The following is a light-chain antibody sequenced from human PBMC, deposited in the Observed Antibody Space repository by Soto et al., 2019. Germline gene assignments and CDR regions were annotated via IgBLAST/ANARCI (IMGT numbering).Light chain of an antibody. CDR2: GTS. V-gene: IGKV3-20*01. CDR1: QSVSSTY. Sequence: EIVLTQSPGTLSLSPGERATLSCRASQSVSSTYLAWYQQKPGQAPRLLIYGTSSRATGIPDRLSGSGSGTDFTLTISRLEPEDFAVYYCQQSDTFGQGTRLEIK. CDR3: QQSDT. J-gene: IGKJ5*01.